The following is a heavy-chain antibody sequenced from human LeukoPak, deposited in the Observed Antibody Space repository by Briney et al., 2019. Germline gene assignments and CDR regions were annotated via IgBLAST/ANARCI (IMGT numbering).Heavy chain of an antibody. D-gene: IGHD4-17*01. CDR2: IRYDGSNK. J-gene: IGHJ5*02. Sequence: GGSLRVSCAASGFTSSSYGMHSVRQAPGKGLEWVAFIRYDGSNKYYADSVKGRFTISRDNSKNTLYLQMNSLRAEDTAVYYCAKEVGYGENWFDPWGQGTLVTISS. CDR3: AKEVGYGENWFDP. CDR1: GFTSSSYG. V-gene: IGHV3-30*02.